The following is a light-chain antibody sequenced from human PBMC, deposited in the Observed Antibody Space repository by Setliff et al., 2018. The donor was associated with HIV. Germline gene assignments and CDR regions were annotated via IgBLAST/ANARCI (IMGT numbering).Light chain of an antibody. V-gene: IGLV2-11*01. Sequence: QSALTQPRSVSGSPGQSVTFSCTGSSSDVGAYNYVSWYQQHPGKAPKLIIYDVSKRPSGVPDRFSGSKSGDTASLTISGLQSDDEADYYCCSYAGTYTYIFGTGTRSPS. J-gene: IGLJ1*01. CDR2: DVS. CDR3: CSYAGTYTYI. CDR1: SSDVGAYNY.